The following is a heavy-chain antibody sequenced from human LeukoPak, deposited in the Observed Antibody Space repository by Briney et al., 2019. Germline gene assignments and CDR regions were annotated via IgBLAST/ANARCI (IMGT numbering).Heavy chain of an antibody. D-gene: IGHD3-22*01. V-gene: IGHV3-64D*09. CDR3: VKATPGDSSGYYYPFRS. Sequence: PGGSLRLSCAASGFTVGSDYMSWVRQAPGKGLEFVSAISSNGGSTYYADSVKGRFTISRDNSKNTLYLQMSSLRAEDTAVHYCVKATPGDSSGYYYPFRSWGQGTLVTVSS. CDR2: ISSNGGST. CDR1: GFTVGSDY. J-gene: IGHJ5*02.